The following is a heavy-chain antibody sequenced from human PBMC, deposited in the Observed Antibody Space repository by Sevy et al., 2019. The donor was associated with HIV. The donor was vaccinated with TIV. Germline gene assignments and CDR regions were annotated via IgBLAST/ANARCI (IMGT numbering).Heavy chain of an antibody. Sequence: GGSLRLSCAASGFAFNSYWMSWVRQAPGMGLQWVGTIKEDGSEKYYVDSMKGRFTISRDNAKNSLYLQMNSLRAEDTAVYYCAKDILGYCTNGVCYSPLFDYWGQGTLVTVSS. CDR3: AKDILGYCTNGVCYSPLFDY. V-gene: IGHV3-7*03. CDR2: IKEDGSEK. J-gene: IGHJ4*02. D-gene: IGHD2-8*01. CDR1: GFAFNSYW.